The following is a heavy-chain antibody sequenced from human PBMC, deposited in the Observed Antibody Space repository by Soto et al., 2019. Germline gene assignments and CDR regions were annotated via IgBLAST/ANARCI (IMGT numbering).Heavy chain of an antibody. CDR2: MNPNSGNT. CDR3: ASSGYDYRYYYYYYYMDV. Sequence: ASVKVSCKASGYTFTSYDINWVRQATGQGLEWMGWMNPNSGNTGYAQKFQGRVTMTRNTSISTAYMELSSLRSEDTAVYYCASSGYDYRYYYYYYYMDVWGKGTTVTVSS. J-gene: IGHJ6*03. V-gene: IGHV1-8*01. D-gene: IGHD5-12*01. CDR1: GYTFTSYD.